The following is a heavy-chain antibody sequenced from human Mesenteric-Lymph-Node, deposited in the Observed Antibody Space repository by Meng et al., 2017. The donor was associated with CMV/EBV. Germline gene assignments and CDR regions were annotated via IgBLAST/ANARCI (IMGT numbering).Heavy chain of an antibody. CDR2: ISSSSSYI. CDR1: GFTFSSYS. V-gene: IGHV3-21*01. J-gene: IGHJ6*02. D-gene: IGHD5-18*01. CDR3: ARDQEVGGLWLLYHYYGMDV. Sequence: GESLKISCAASGFTFSSYSMNWVRQAPGKGLEWVSSISSSSSYIYYADSVKGRFTISRDNAKNSLYLQMNSLRAEDTAVYYCARDQEVGGLWLLYHYYGMDVWGQGTTVTVSS.